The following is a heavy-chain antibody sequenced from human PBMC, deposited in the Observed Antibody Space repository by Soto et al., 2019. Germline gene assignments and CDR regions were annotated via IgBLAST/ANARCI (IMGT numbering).Heavy chain of an antibody. Sequence: EVQLVESGGGLVKPGGSLRLSCGASGFTFSSDSMNWVRQAPGKGLEWVTTISSSSSYIYYADSVKGRFTISRDNAKNSLYLKINSPRDEDTAVVYCARDYRAVTGTFDYRGQGTLGT. D-gene: IGHD6-13*01. V-gene: IGHV3-21*01. J-gene: IGHJ4*02. CDR1: GFTFSSDS. CDR2: ISSSSSYI. CDR3: ARDYRAVTGTFDY.